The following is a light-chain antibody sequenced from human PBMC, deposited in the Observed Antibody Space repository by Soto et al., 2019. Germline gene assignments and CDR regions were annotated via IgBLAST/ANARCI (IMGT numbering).Light chain of an antibody. V-gene: IGLV2-8*01. J-gene: IGLJ3*02. CDR1: SSDVGGYDF. CDR3: SSYEGSNTWV. CDR2: DVS. Sequence: QSALTQPPSASGSPGQSVTISCTGTSSDVGGYDFVSWYQHHPGKAPKLMIFDVSKRPSGVPDRFSGSKSGNTASLTVSGLXXXXXADYYCSSYEGSNTWVFGGGTKL.